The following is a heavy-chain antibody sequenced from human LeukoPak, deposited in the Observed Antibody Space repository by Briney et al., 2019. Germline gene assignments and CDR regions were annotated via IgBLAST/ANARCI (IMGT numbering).Heavy chain of an antibody. Sequence: ASVKVSCKASGYTFTSYDINWVRQATGQGLEWMGWMNPNSGNTAYAQKFLGRVTITRNTSISTAYMELSSLRSEDTAIYYCAREDYYDSGSSDYWGQGTLVTVSS. CDR1: GYTFTSYD. CDR3: AREDYYDSGSSDY. CDR2: MNPNSGNT. V-gene: IGHV1-8*03. J-gene: IGHJ4*02. D-gene: IGHD3-22*01.